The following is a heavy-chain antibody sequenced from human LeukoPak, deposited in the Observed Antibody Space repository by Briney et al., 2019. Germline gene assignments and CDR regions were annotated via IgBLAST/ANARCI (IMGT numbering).Heavy chain of an antibody. J-gene: IGHJ4*02. CDR2: IYYSGST. D-gene: IGHD5-18*01. CDR1: GGSISRSSYY. V-gene: IGHV4-39*01. CDR3: AGNVDTAMVIGY. Sequence: SETLSLTCTVSGGSISRSSYYWGWIRQPPGKGLEWIGSIYYSGSTYYNPSLKSRVTISVDTSKNQFSLKLSSVTAADTAVYYCAGNVDTAMVIGYWGQGTLVTVSS.